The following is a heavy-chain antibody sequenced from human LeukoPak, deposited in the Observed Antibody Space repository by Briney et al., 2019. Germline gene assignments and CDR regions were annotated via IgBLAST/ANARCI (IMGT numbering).Heavy chain of an antibody. D-gene: IGHD6-19*01. Sequence: SETLSLTCTVSGGSISSYYWSWIRQPPGKGLEWVGYIYYSGSTNYNPSLKSRVTISVDTSKNKFSLKLSSVTAADTAVYYCARRSSVAGAIDYWGQGTLVTVSS. CDR1: GGSISSYY. J-gene: IGHJ4*02. CDR3: ARRSSVAGAIDY. CDR2: IYYSGST. V-gene: IGHV4-59*08.